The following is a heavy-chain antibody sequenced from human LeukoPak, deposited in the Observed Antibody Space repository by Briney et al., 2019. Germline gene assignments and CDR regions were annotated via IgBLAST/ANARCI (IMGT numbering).Heavy chain of an antibody. J-gene: IGHJ4*02. CDR3: ARVGYYESSGYYEY. V-gene: IGHV1-2*06. CDR2: INPNSGGT. CDR1: GYTFTGYY. Sequence: ASVKVSCKASGYTFTGYYMHWVRQAPGQGLEWMGRINPNSGGTNYAQKFQGRVTMTRDTSISTVYMELSRLRSDDTAVYYCARVGYYESSGYYEYWGQGTLVAVSS. D-gene: IGHD3-22*01.